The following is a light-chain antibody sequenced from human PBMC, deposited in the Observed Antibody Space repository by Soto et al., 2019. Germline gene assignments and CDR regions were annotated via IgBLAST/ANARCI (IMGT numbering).Light chain of an antibody. CDR3: QQYKDYPVT. V-gene: IGKV1-5*03. Sequence: DIQMTQSPSTLSASVGDRVTITCRASQSISAWLAWYQQKPGKVPTLLIYRASTLESGVPSRFSGSESGTEFTLTISSLQPDDFATYYCQQYKDYPVTFGQGTKVEIK. J-gene: IGKJ1*01. CDR1: QSISAW. CDR2: RAS.